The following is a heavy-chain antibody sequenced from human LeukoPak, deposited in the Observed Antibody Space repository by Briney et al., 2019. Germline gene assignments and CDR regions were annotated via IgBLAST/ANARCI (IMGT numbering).Heavy chain of an antibody. CDR2: ISIGGDTT. Sequence: RGSLRLSCAASGSTFSSHGMCWVRQAPGRGLEWVSSISIGGDTTYSDSVKGRFTISRDNSKNTLYLQLDSLRAEDTAIYYCAKEIRPNDCWGQGTLVTVSS. CDR1: GSTFSSHG. D-gene: IGHD4-17*01. V-gene: IGHV3-23*01. J-gene: IGHJ4*02. CDR3: AKEIRPNDC.